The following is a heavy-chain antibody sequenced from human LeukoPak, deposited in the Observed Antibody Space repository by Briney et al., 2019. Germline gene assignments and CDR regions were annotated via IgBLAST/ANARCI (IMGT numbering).Heavy chain of an antibody. V-gene: IGHV4-34*01. J-gene: IGHJ4*02. CDR2: IDHSGST. D-gene: IGHD3-22*01. CDR1: GGSFSGYY. CDR3: ANGGPNYYSGY. Sequence: SETLSLTCAVYGGSFSGYYWNWIRQAPGKGLEWIGQIDHSGSTNYNPSLKSRATISQATSKDQIFLKVTSVTAADTAVYYCANGGPNYYSGYWGEGSLVTVSS.